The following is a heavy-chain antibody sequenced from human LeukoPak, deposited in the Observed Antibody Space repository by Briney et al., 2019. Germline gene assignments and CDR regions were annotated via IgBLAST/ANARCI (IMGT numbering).Heavy chain of an antibody. J-gene: IGHJ4*02. V-gene: IGHV4-59*08. CDR2: IYYSGRT. D-gene: IGHD4-17*01. Sequence: SETLSLTCTVSGGSISIYYWSWVRQPPGKGLEWIGYIYYSGRTNYNPSLKSRVTISLDTSKNQFSLKLSSVTAADTAVYYCARHSYGDYIVFNYWGQGTLVTVSS. CDR1: GGSISIYY. CDR3: ARHSYGDYIVFNY.